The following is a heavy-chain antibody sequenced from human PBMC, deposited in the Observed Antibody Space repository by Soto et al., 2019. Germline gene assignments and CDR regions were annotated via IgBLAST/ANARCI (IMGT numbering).Heavy chain of an antibody. CDR1: GGSISSGGYY. Sequence: QVQLQESGPGLVKPSQTLSLTCTVSGGSISSGGYYWSWIRQHPGKGLEWIGYIYYSGGTYYNPSLKSRVTISVDTSKNQFSLNLSSVTAADTAVYYCARDICSGGSCASFDYWGQGTLVTVSS. J-gene: IGHJ4*02. CDR2: IYYSGGT. V-gene: IGHV4-31*03. CDR3: ARDICSGGSCASFDY. D-gene: IGHD2-15*01.